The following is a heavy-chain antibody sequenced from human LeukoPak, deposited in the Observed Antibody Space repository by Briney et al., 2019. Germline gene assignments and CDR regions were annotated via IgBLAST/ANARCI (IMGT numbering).Heavy chain of an antibody. V-gene: IGHV3-66*01. CDR2: ISRGADT. CDR3: VKETPATTMYY. CDR1: GFDVMTKY. D-gene: IGHD4-11*01. J-gene: IGHJ4*02. Sequence: GGSLRLSCAASGFDVMTKYMSWVRQAPGEGLEWVSGISRGADTYYADSVKGRFIIYRDSSTNTVYLQMDRLRAEDTAVYFCVKETPATTMYYWGQGTLVTVSS.